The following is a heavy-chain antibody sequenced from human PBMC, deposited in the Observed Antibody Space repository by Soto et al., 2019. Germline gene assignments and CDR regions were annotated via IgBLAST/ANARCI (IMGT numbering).Heavy chain of an antibody. V-gene: IGHV4-39*01. CDR1: GGSISSSSYS. D-gene: IGHD2-2*01. J-gene: IGHJ6*02. CDR2: IYYSGST. Sequence: QLQLQESGPRLVKPSETLSLTCSVSGGSISSSSYSWGWIRQPPGKGLEWIGTIYYSGSTHYNTSLEGRVAISADTPNNQLSLRLSSVTAADPAVYYCGRQPGHCGSTTCFGYYSVDVWGQGTTVTVS. CDR3: GRQPGHCGSTTCFGYYSVDV.